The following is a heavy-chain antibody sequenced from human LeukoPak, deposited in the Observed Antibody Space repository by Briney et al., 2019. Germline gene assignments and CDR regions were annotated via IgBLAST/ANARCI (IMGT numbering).Heavy chain of an antibody. CDR1: GYTFTGYY. J-gene: IGHJ6*03. CDR2: INPNSGGT. D-gene: IGHD3-9*01. V-gene: IGHV1-2*02. Sequence: ASVKVSCKASGYTFTGYYMHWVRQAPGQGLEWMGWINPNSGGTNYAQKFQGRVTMTRDTSISTAYMELSRLRSDDTAVYYCARGYFDRPTLYYYYYMDVWGKGTTVTVSS. CDR3: ARGYFDRPTLYYYYYMDV.